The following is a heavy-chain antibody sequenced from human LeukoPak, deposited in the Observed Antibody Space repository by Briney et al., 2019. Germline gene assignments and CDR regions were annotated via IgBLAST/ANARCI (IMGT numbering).Heavy chain of an antibody. CDR2: IDPSDSYT. CDR3: ARHPSLMVRGVISPIPYDAFDI. J-gene: IGHJ3*02. CDR1: GYSFTSYW. V-gene: IGHV5-10-1*01. Sequence: GESLKISCKGSGYSFTSYWISWVRQMPGKGLEWMGRIDPSDSYTNYSPSFQGHVTISADKSISTAYLQWSSLKASDTAMYYCARHPSLMVRGVISPIPYDAFDIWGQGTMVTVSS. D-gene: IGHD3-10*01.